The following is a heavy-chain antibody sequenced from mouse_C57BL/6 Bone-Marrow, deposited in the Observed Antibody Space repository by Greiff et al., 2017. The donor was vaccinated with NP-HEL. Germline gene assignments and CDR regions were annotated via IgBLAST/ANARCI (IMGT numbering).Heavy chain of an antibody. CDR1: GFTFTDYY. Sequence: EVKLVESGGGLVQPGGSLSLSCAASGFTFTDYYMSWVRQPPGKALEWLGFIRNKANGYTTEYSASVKGRFTISRDTSQSILYLQMNALRAEDSATYYCARYKNYSLVGYFYYWGQGTTLTVSS. V-gene: IGHV7-3*01. CDR3: ARYKNYSLVGYFYY. CDR2: IRNKANGYTT. D-gene: IGHD1-1*02. J-gene: IGHJ2*01.